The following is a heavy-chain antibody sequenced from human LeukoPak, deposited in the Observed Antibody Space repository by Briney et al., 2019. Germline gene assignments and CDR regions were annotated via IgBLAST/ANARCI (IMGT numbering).Heavy chain of an antibody. CDR2: IYCSGST. CDR3: ARGYSYGMDV. J-gene: IGHJ6*02. Sequence: SETLSLTCTVSGGSISSYYWSWIRQPPGKGLERIGYIYCSGSTNYNPSLKSRVTISVDTSKNQFSLKLSSVTAADTAVYYCARGYSYGMDVWGQGTTVTVSS. CDR1: GGSISSYY. D-gene: IGHD5-18*01. V-gene: IGHV4-59*01.